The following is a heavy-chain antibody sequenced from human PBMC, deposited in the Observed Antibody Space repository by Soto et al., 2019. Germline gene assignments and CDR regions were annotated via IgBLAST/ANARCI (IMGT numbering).Heavy chain of an antibody. CDR1: GGSFSGYY. J-gene: IGHJ6*03. D-gene: IGHD2-15*01. CDR2: INHSGST. CDR3: ARGRRGSCYLDV. V-gene: IGHV4-34*01. Sequence: LSLTCAVYGGSFSGYYWSWIRQPPGKGLEWIGEINHSGSTNYNPSLKSRVTISVDTSKNQFSLKLSSVTAADTAVYYCARGRRGSCYLDVWGKGTTVTVSS.